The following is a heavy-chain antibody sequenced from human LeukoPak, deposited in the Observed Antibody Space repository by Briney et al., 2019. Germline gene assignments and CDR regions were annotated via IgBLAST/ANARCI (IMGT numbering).Heavy chain of an antibody. CDR3: ARRRDYFDV. Sequence: GGSLRLSCAASGFTFSDYYFSWIRQAPGKGLEWIGYISSSGSIYYADSVKCRFTMSRDDAQSSLYLQVSSLRAEDTAIYSCARRRDYFDVWGQGTLVTVSS. CDR2: ISSSGSI. CDR1: GFTFSDYY. J-gene: IGHJ4*02. V-gene: IGHV3-11*01.